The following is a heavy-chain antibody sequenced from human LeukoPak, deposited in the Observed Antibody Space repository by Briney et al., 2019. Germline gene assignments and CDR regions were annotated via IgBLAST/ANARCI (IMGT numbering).Heavy chain of an antibody. Sequence: GESLKISCKGSGYSFTSHWIGWVRQMPGKGLEWMGIIYPGDSDTRYSPSFQGQVTISADKSISIAYLQWNSLKASDTAMYCCAKRIIWNVDYWGQGTLVTVSS. J-gene: IGHJ4*02. CDR3: AKRIIWNVDY. D-gene: IGHD1-1*01. V-gene: IGHV5-51*01. CDR1: GYSFTSHW. CDR2: IYPGDSDT.